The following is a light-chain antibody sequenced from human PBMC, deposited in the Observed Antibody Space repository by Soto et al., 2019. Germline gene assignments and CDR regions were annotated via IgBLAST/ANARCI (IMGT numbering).Light chain of an antibody. CDR1: QSVGGS. J-gene: IGKJ1*01. Sequence: IMLTQSASTLSLYPGERATLSCRASQSVGGSLAWYQQKLGQAPRLPIYAASDRATGIPGRFSGSGSGTDFTLIISSLEPEDFAFYYCQQGNTWPWTFGQGTKVDIK. V-gene: IGKV3-11*01. CDR3: QQGNTWPWT. CDR2: AAS.